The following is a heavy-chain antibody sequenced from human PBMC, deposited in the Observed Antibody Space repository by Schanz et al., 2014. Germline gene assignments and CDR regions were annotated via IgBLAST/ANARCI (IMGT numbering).Heavy chain of an antibody. Sequence: QILLVQPGPEVKKPGASVTVSCKASGYDFHIYAYSWVRQAPGQGLEWMGWISAYNGNTNYAQKLQGRVTMTTDTATSTAYMELRSLRSDDTAVYYCARGGYSSGWYDRDIAHFDYWGQGTLVTVSS. CDR1: GYDFHIYA. J-gene: IGHJ4*02. CDR3: ARGGYSSGWYDRDIAHFDY. V-gene: IGHV1-18*01. D-gene: IGHD6-19*01. CDR2: ISAYNGNT.